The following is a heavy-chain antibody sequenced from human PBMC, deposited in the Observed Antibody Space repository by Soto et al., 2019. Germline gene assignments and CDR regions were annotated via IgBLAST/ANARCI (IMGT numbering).Heavy chain of an antibody. CDR1: GGSVSSGNYY. V-gene: IGHV4-61*01. CDR3: ARRYGGTFDY. Sequence: PSETLSLTCTVSGGSVSSGNYYWSWIRQPPGKGLEWIGYIYYSGSTNYNPSLKSRVTISVDTSKNQFSLKLSSVTAADTAVYYCARRYGGTFDYWGQGTLVTVSS. J-gene: IGHJ4*02. CDR2: IYYSGST. D-gene: IGHD4-17*01.